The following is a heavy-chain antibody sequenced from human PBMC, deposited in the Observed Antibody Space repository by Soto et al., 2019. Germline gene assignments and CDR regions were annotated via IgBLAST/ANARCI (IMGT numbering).Heavy chain of an antibody. D-gene: IGHD3-10*01. Sequence: QLQLQESGPGLVKPSETLSLTCTVSGGSIGSSSYYWGWIRQPPGKGLEWIGSIYYSGNTYYNPSLKSRVTIFVDTSKNQVSLNLSSVTAADTAVYYCARRPAYYYDSGSYFDYWGQGTLVTVSS. CDR3: ARRPAYYYDSGSYFDY. CDR1: GGSIGSSSYY. CDR2: IYYSGNT. J-gene: IGHJ4*02. V-gene: IGHV4-39*01.